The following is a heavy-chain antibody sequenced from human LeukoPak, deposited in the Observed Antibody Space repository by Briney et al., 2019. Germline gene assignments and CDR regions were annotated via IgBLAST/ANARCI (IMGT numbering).Heavy chain of an antibody. CDR2: INWNGGST. Sequence: GGSLRLSCAASGFTFDDYGMSWVRQAPGKGLEWVSGINWNGGSTGYADSVKGRFTISRDNAKNSLYLQMNSLRAEDTAVYYCARGKTGSYYSRSYYMDVWGKGTTVTISS. V-gene: IGHV3-20*04. CDR1: GFTFDDYG. CDR3: ARGKTGSYYSRSYYMDV. J-gene: IGHJ6*03. D-gene: IGHD3-10*01.